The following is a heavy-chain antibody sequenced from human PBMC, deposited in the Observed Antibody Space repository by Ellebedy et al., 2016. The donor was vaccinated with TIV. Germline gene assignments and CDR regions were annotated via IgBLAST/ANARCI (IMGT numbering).Heavy chain of an antibody. CDR3: AREPMVRGVIRRGYAMDV. D-gene: IGHD3-10*01. CDR1: GFTFSSYG. J-gene: IGHJ6*02. Sequence: GGSLRLXXAASGFTFSSYGMHWVRQAPGKGLEWVAVIWYDGSNKYYADSVKDRFTISRDNSKNTLYLQMNSLRAEDTAVYYCAREPMVRGVIRRGYAMDVWGQGTTVTVSS. CDR2: IWYDGSNK. V-gene: IGHV3-33*01.